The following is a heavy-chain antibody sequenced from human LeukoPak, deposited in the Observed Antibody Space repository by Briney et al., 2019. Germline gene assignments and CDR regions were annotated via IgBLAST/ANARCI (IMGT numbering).Heavy chain of an antibody. CDR2: INPSGGST. Sequence: GASVKVSCKASGYTFTSYYMHWVRQAPGQGLEWMGIINPSGGSTSYAQKFQGRVTMTRDMSTSTVYMELSSLRSEDTAVYYCARDRISGWFDPWGQGTLVTVSS. CDR1: GYTFTSYY. J-gene: IGHJ5*02. V-gene: IGHV1-46*01. CDR3: ARDRISGWFDP.